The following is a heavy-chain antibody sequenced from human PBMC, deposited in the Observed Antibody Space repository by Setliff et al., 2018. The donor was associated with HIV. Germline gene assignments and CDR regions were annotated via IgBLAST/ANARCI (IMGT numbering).Heavy chain of an antibody. CDR2: ISSSSSYI. Sequence: LRLSCAASGFTFSSYSMNWVRQAPGKGLEWVSSISSSSSYIYYADSVKGRFTISRDNSKNTLSLQMNSLGAEDTAVYYCANRLRGYNKWYYFDYWGQGTLVTVSS. CDR1: GFTFSSYS. J-gene: IGHJ4*02. V-gene: IGHV3-21*04. CDR3: ANRLRGYNKWYYFDY. D-gene: IGHD1-1*01.